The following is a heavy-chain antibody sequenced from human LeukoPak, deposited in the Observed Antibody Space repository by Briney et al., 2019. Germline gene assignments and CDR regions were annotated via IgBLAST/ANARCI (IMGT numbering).Heavy chain of an antibody. D-gene: IGHD1-14*01. CDR3: ARQPPQYYGMDV. V-gene: IGHV4-4*07. J-gene: IGHJ6*02. CDR1: GGSLSNYY. CDR2: IYTSGST. Sequence: SETLSLTCTVSGGSLSNYYWNWIRQPAGKGLEWIGRIYTSGSTNYNPSVKSRVTMSVDTSNNQFSLKLTSVTAADTAVYYCARQPPQYYGMDVWGQGTTVTVSS.